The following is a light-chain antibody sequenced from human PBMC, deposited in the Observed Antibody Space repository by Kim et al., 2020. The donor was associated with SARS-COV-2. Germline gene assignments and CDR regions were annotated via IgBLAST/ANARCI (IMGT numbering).Light chain of an antibody. V-gene: IGKV3-20*01. CDR2: GAS. Sequence: APGERATISCRARQSVSSSYLAWYQQKPGQAPRLLIYGASSRATGIPDRFSGSGSGTDFTLTISSLEPEDFAVYYCQQYGSSPLTFGGGTKVDIK. CDR3: QQYGSSPLT. J-gene: IGKJ4*01. CDR1: QSVSSSY.